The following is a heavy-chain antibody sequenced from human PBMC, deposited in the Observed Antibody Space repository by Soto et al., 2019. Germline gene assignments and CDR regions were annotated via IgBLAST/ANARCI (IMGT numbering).Heavy chain of an antibody. CDR2: IDNQNGET. CDR3: ARVVAIAPSALPTVDP. Sequence: ASVKVSCKASGHTFNRYGINWVRQAPGQGLEWMGWIDNQNGETKYAQTLQGRVSLTTDTSTNTAYMELKNLKSDDTAIYYCARVVAIAPSALPTVDPWSQGTLVTVSS. J-gene: IGHJ5*02. CDR1: GHTFNRYG. V-gene: IGHV1-18*04. D-gene: IGHD2-2*02.